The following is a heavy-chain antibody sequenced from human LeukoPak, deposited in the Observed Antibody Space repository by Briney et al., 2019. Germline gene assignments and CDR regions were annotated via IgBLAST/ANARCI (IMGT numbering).Heavy chain of an antibody. J-gene: IGHJ4*02. D-gene: IGHD3-10*01. V-gene: IGHV3-21*03. CDR1: GFTFSGYS. CDR3: TPHWITMVRGVTDY. CDR2: ISTSSSYI. Sequence: GGSLRLSCGASGFTFSGYSMNWVRQAPGKGPEWVSSISTSSSYIYYADSVKGRFTISRDNAKKSLYLQMNSLKTEDTAVYYCTPHWITMVRGVTDYWGQGTLVTVSS.